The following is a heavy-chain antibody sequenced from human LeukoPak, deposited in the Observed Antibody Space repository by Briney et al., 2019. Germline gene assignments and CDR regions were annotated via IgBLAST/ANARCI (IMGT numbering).Heavy chain of an antibody. D-gene: IGHD1-26*01. Sequence: GGSLRLSCAASGFTFSDYYMSWIRQAPGKGLEWVSYISSSSSYTNYAVSVRGRFIISRDNAKNSLYLQMNSLRAEDTAVYYCARAQWELFYFDYWGQGTLVTVSS. CDR2: ISSSSSYT. J-gene: IGHJ4*02. CDR3: ARAQWELFYFDY. CDR1: GFTFSDYY. V-gene: IGHV3-11*03.